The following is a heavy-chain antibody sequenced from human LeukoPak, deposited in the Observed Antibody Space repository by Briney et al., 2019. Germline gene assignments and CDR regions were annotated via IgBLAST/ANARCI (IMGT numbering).Heavy chain of an antibody. CDR1: GFTFSSYG. Sequence: PGGSLRLSCAASGFTFSSYGMHWVRQAPGKGLEWVAFIRYDGSNKYYADSVKGRFTISRDNSKNTLYLQMNSLRAEGTAVYYCAKDKLLWFGESSYYFDYWGQGTLVTVSS. CDR3: AKDKLLWFGESSYYFDY. V-gene: IGHV3-30*02. J-gene: IGHJ4*02. D-gene: IGHD3-10*01. CDR2: IRYDGSNK.